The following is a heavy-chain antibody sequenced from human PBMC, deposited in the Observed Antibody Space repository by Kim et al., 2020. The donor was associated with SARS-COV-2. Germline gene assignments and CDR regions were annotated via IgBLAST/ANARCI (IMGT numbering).Heavy chain of an antibody. V-gene: IGHV3-23*01. CDR3: AKDLGYCSGGSCLKFDY. Sequence: KGRFTIAIDNSKNTLYLQMNSLRAEDTAVYYCAKDLGYCSGGSCLKFDYWGQGTLVTVSS. J-gene: IGHJ4*02. D-gene: IGHD2-15*01.